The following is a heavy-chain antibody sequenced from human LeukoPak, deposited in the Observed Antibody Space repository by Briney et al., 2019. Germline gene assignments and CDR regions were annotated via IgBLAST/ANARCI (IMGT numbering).Heavy chain of an antibody. V-gene: IGHV6-1*01. D-gene: IGHD6-13*01. J-gene: IGHJ5*02. CDR1: GDSVSSNSAA. CDR3: ATERSSSGIGWFDP. CDR2: TYYRSKWYN. Sequence: SQTLSLTCAISGDSVSSNSAAWNWIRRSPSRGLEWLGRTYYRSKWYNDYAVSVKSRITINPDTSKNQFSLQLNSVTPEDTAVYYCATERSSSGIGWFDPWGQGTLVTVSS.